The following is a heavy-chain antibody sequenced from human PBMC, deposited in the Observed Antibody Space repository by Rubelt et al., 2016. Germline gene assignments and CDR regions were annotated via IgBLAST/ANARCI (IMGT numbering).Heavy chain of an antibody. Sequence: GGGLVQPGGSLRLSCVASGFTFSSSWMSWVRQAPGKGLEWLSYISGDSKTVYYAASVRGRFTISRDNARNSLSLQMNSLRAEDTGVYYCAGGYYSNSLDYWGQGTLVIASS. CDR1: GFTFSSSW. CDR2: ISGDSKTV. J-gene: IGHJ4*02. V-gene: IGHV3-48*01. CDR3: AGGYYSNSLDY. D-gene: IGHD1-26*01.